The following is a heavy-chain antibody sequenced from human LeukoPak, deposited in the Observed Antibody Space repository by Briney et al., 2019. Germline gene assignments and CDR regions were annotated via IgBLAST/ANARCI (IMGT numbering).Heavy chain of an antibody. J-gene: IGHJ6*04. V-gene: IGHV1-18*04. CDR3: ARAKQQLGSGYYYYGMDV. CDR1: GYTFTSYG. Sequence: VKVSCKASGYTFTSYGISWARQAPGQGLEWMGWISAYNGNTNYAQKLQGRVTMTTDTSTSTAYMELRSLRSDDTAVYYCARAKQQLGSGYYYYGMDVWGKGTTVTVSS. D-gene: IGHD6-13*01. CDR2: ISAYNGNT.